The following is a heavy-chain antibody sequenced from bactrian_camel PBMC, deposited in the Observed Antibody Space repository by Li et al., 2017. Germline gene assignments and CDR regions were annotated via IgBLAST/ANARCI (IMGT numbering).Heavy chain of an antibody. Sequence: HVQLVESGGGSVQVGGSLRLTCAYSGNTFSVYSWGWFRQAPGKQREGVARISFAGLTTYADSVKGRFTISKDNNKNTLYLQMNNLKPEDTAMYYCAAGYYFGLAISPTQAHYWGQGTQVTVS. CDR3: AAGYYFGLAISPTQAHY. CDR2: ISFAGLT. V-gene: IGHV3S53*01. D-gene: IGHD1*01. J-gene: IGHJ4*01. CDR1: GNTFSVYS.